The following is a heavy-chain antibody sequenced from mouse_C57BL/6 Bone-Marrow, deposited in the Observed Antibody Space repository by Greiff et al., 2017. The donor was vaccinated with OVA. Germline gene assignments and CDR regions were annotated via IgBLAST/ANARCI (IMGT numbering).Heavy chain of an antibody. Sequence: QVQLQQPGAELVRPGSSVKLSCKASGYTFTSYWMDWVKQRPGQGLEWIGNIYPSDSETHYNQKFKDKATLTVDKSSSTAYMQLSSLTSEDSAVYYCARDYGSSHWYFDVWGTGTTVTVSS. V-gene: IGHV1-61*01. J-gene: IGHJ1*03. CDR3: ARDYGSSHWYFDV. CDR2: IYPSDSET. CDR1: GYTFTSYW. D-gene: IGHD1-1*01.